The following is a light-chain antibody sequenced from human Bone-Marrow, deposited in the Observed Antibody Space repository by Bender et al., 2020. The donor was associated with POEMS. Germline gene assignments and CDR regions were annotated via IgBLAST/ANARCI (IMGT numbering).Light chain of an antibody. CDR2: EAN. CDR3: CLYAGSTTVL. CDR1: RSDLGSYNL. Sequence: QSALTQPASVSGSPGQSITISCTGTRSDLGSYNLVSWYQQHPGKAPKVLIYEANKRPSGVSTRFSGSKSGNTASLTVSGLQAEDEADYYCCLYAGSTTVLFGGGTKLTVL. J-gene: IGLJ2*01. V-gene: IGLV2-23*01.